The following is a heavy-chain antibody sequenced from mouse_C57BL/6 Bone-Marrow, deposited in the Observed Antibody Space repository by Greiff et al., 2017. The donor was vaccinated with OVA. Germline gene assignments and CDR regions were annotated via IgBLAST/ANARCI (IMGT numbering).Heavy chain of an antibody. CDR1: GFTFSDYG. V-gene: IGHV5-15*01. CDR2: ISNLAYSI. J-gene: IGHJ3*01. Sequence: DVMLVESGGGLVQPGGSLKLSCAASGFTFSDYGMAWVRQAPRKGPEWVAFISNLAYSIYYADTVTGRFTISRENAKNTLYLEMSSLRSEDTAMYYCARHGDEFAYWGQGTLVTVSA. CDR3: ARHGDEFAY.